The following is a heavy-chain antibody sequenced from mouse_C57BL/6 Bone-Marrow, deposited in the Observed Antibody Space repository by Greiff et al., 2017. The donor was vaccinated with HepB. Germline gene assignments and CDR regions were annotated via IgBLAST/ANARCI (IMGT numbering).Heavy chain of an antibody. CDR2: ISDGGSYT. D-gene: IGHD1-1*01. CDR1: GFTFSSYA. J-gene: IGHJ4*01. Sequence: DVKLQESGGGLVKPGGSLKLSCAASGFTFSSYAMSWVRQTPEKRLEWVATISDGGSYTYYPDNVKGRFTISRDNAKNNLYLQMSHLKSEDTAMYYCARDPIYYYGSSYAMDYWGQGTSVTVSS. CDR3: ARDPIYYYGSSYAMDY. V-gene: IGHV5-4*01.